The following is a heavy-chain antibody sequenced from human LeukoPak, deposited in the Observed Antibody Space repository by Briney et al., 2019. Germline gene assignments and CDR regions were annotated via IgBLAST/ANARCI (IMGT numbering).Heavy chain of an antibody. D-gene: IGHD1-26*01. J-gene: IGHJ4*02. CDR1: GGTFSSYA. CDR2: IIPILGIA. V-gene: IGHV1-69*04. Sequence: ASVKVSCKASGGTFSSYAISWVRQAPGQGLEWMGRIIPILGIANYAQKFQGRVTITADKSASTAYMELSSLRSEDTAVYYCAREADGTCYWGQGTLVTVSS. CDR3: AREADGTCY.